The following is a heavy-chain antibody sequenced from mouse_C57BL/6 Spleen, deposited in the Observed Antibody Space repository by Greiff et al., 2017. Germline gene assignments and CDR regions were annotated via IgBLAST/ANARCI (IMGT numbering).Heavy chain of an antibody. J-gene: IGHJ3*01. CDR1: AYTFTSYW. CDR3: ARSPDYYGSSYPFAY. CDR2: IYPGSGST. V-gene: IGHV1-55*01. Sequence: VQLQQPGAELVKPGAPVKMSCKASAYTFTSYWITWVKQRPGQAFEWIGDIYPGSGSTNYNEKFKSKATLTVDTSSSTAYMQLSSLTSEDSAVYYCARSPDYYGSSYPFAYWGQGTLVTVSA. D-gene: IGHD1-1*01.